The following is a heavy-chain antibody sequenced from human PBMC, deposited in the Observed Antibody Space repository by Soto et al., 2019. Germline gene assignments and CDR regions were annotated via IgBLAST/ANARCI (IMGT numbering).Heavy chain of an antibody. CDR2: IYYSGST. V-gene: IGHV4-30-4*01. D-gene: IGHD2-15*01. J-gene: IGHJ4*02. CDR3: ARAPLLVEGTAPFDY. CDR1: GGSISSGDYY. Sequence: LSLTCTVSGGSISSGDYYWSWIRQPPGTGLEWIGYIYYSGSTYYNPSLKSRVTISVDTSKNQFSLKLSSVTAADTAVYYCARAPLLVEGTAPFDYWGQGXLVTVYS.